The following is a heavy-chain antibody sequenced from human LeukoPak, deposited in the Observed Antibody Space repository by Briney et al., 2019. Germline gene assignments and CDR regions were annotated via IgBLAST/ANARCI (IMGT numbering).Heavy chain of an antibody. CDR1: GGSFSGYY. Sequence: SETLSLTCAVYGGSFSGYYWSWIRQPPGKGLEWIGEINHSGSTNYNPSLKSRVTISVDTSKNQFSLKLSSVTAADTAVYYCARKDIVVVPAATAGYNWFDPWGQGTLVTVSS. V-gene: IGHV4-34*01. D-gene: IGHD2-2*01. J-gene: IGHJ5*02. CDR3: ARKDIVVVPAATAGYNWFDP. CDR2: INHSGST.